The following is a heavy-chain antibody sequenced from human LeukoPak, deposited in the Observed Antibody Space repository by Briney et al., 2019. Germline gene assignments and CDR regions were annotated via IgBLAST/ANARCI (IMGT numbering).Heavy chain of an antibody. D-gene: IGHD6-13*01. V-gene: IGHV1-2*02. Sequence: GASVKVSCKASGYTFTTYYMHWVRQAPGQGLEWMGWINPNSGGTNYAQKFQGRVTMTRDTSISTAYMELSRLRSDDTAVYYCARVRGLGSSWYVPVDYWGQGTLVTVSS. CDR2: INPNSGGT. J-gene: IGHJ4*02. CDR1: GYTFTTYY. CDR3: ARVRGLGSSWYVPVDY.